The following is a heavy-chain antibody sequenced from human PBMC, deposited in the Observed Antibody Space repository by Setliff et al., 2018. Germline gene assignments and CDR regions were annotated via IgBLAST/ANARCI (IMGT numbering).Heavy chain of an antibody. CDR3: ARGRGLEWLPESWLDP. CDR2: IYYSGST. D-gene: IGHD3-3*01. J-gene: IGHJ5*02. CDR1: GGSISSGSYY. V-gene: IGHV4-39*02. Sequence: PSETLSLTCTVSGGSISSGSYYWGWIRQPPGKGLEWIGSIYYSGSTYYNPSLKSRVTISVDTSKNHFSLTLTSVTAADTAVYYCARGRGLEWLPESWLDPWGQGTLVTVSS.